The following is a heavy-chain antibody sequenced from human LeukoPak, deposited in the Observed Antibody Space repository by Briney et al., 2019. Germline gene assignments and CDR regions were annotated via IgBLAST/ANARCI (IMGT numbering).Heavy chain of an antibody. Sequence: PGGSLRLSCAASGFTVSSNYMSWVRQAPGKGLEWVSVIYSGGSTYYADSVKGRFTISRDNSKNTLYLQMNSLRAEDTAVYYCAKDAVIVVVTAIRHPYFDYWGQGTLVTVSS. CDR1: GFTVSSNY. J-gene: IGHJ4*02. D-gene: IGHD2-21*02. CDR3: AKDAVIVVVTAIRHPYFDY. CDR2: IYSGGST. V-gene: IGHV3-53*01.